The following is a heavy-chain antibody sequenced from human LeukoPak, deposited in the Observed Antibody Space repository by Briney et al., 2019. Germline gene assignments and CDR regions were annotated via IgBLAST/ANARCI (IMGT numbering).Heavy chain of an antibody. V-gene: IGHV3-23*01. D-gene: IGHD3-10*01. CDR2: ISGNGGST. Sequence: PGGSLRLSCAASGLTFSSSAMSWVRQAPGKGLEWVSVISGNGGSTYYADSVMGRFTISRDNSKNTLYLQMSSLRAEDTAVYYCARDQLGYFGMDVWGQGTTVTVSS. CDR3: ARDQLGYFGMDV. J-gene: IGHJ6*02. CDR1: GLTFSSSA.